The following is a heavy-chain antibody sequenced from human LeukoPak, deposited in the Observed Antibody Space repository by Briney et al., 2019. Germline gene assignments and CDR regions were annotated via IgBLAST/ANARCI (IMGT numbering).Heavy chain of an antibody. V-gene: IGHV1-8*03. J-gene: IGHJ4*02. CDR2: MNPNSGNT. D-gene: IGHD2-8*01. Sequence: ASVKVSCKASGYTFTSYDINWVRQATGQGLEWMGWMNPNSGNTGYAQKFQGRVTITRNTSISTAYMELSSLRSEDTAVYYCARRYCTNGACRYFDYWGQGTLVTVSS. CDR3: ARRYCTNGACRYFDY. CDR1: GYTFTSYD.